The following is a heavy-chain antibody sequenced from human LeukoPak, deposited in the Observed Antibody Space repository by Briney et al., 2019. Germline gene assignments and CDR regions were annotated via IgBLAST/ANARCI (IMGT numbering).Heavy chain of an antibody. Sequence: GSLRLSCAASGFTFSSYGMHWVRQAPGKGLEWVAVISYDGSNKYYADSVKGRFTISRDNFKNTVYLQMYNLRAEDTAVYYCARLDDSGYYYANWGQGTLVTVSS. D-gene: IGHD3-22*01. CDR3: ARLDDSGYYYAN. V-gene: IGHV3-30*03. CDR1: GFTFSSYG. CDR2: ISYDGSNK. J-gene: IGHJ4*02.